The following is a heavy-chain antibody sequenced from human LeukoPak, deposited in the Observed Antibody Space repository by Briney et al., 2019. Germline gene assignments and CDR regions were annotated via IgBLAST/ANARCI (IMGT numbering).Heavy chain of an antibody. Sequence: PGGSLRLSCAASGFTVSSNYMRWVRQAPGKGLEWVSVIYSGGSTYYADSVKGRFTISRDNSKNTLYLQMNSLRAEDTAVYYCARGLGDSSGYYFGYFDCWGQGTLVTVSS. D-gene: IGHD3-22*01. CDR2: IYSGGST. CDR3: ARGLGDSSGYYFGYFDC. CDR1: GFTVSSNY. V-gene: IGHV3-66*01. J-gene: IGHJ4*02.